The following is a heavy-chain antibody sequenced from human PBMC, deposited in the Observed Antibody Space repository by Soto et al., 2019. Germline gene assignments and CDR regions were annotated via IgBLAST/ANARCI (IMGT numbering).Heavy chain of an antibody. V-gene: IGHV4-4*09. Sequence: QVQLQESGPGLVEPSETLSLTCTVSRGSISSYYWSWIRQPPGKGLEWLGYIYSSGITTYNPSLKRRVTLSVDTSKNQFSLNLKSVTAADTAIYYCASGFPGYSSGYWGQGTLVTVSS. CDR2: IYSSGIT. J-gene: IGHJ4*02. D-gene: IGHD5-18*01. CDR3: ASGFPGYSSGY. CDR1: RGSISSYY.